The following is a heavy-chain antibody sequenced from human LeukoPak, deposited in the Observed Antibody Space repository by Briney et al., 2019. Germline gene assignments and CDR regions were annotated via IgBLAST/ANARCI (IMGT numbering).Heavy chain of an antibody. CDR2: IKQDGSET. CDR3: SGGERWLQPS. J-gene: IGHJ4*02. D-gene: IGHD1-26*01. CDR1: GFIFNTHW. Sequence: PGGSLRLSCAASGFIFNTHWMNWVRQAPGKGLEWVANIKQDGSETFYLDSVRGRFIISRDNTKNSLYLQMRSLRVEDTAVYFCSGGERWLQPSWGQGTLVTVSS. V-gene: IGHV3-7*01.